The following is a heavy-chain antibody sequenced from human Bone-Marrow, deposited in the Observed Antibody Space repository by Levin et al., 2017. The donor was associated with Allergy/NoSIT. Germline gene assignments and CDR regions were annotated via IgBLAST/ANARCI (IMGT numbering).Heavy chain of an antibody. D-gene: IGHD1-26*01. CDR3: AKHIVAAAGRAFDF. J-gene: IGHJ3*01. V-gene: IGHV3-23*01. Sequence: QSGGSLRLSCEASGFTFSNYAMSWVRQAPGRGLEHVSTMIGSLVSTYYLNSVEGRFTISRDNSKNTVYLQMNNLRVEDTAVYYCAKHIVAAAGRAFDFWGQGTMVIVS. CDR2: MIGSLVST. CDR1: GFTFSNYA.